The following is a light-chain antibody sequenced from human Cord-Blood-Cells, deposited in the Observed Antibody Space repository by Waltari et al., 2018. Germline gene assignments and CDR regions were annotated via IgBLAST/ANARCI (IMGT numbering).Light chain of an antibody. CDR3: SSYTSSSTLPYV. CDR2: EFS. Sequence: QSALTQPASVSGSPGQSITISCTGTSSDVGGYNSVSWYQQHPGKAPKLIVSEFSNLPSGFSNRFSGSNSGNTASLTISGLQAEDEADYDCSSYTSSSTLPYVFGTVTKVTGL. CDR1: SSDVGGYNS. J-gene: IGLJ1*01. V-gene: IGLV2-14*01.